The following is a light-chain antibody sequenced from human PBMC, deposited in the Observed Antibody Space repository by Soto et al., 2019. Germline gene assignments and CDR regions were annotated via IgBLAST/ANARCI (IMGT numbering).Light chain of an antibody. J-gene: IGKJ1*01. CDR2: GAS. CDR3: QQYGSSPVT. Sequence: EIVLTQSPATLSVSPGERATLSCKASQSVSNRYLAWYQQKPGQAPRLLIYGASSRATGIPDRFSGSGSGTDFTLTISRLEPEDFAVYYCQQYGSSPVTFGQGTKVDI. CDR1: QSVSNRY. V-gene: IGKV3-20*01.